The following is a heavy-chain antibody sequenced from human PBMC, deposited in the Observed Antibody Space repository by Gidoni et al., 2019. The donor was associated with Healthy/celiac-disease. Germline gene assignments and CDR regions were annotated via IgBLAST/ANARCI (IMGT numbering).Heavy chain of an antibody. J-gene: IGHJ6*02. Sequence: SYYWSWIRQPAGKGLEWIGRIYTSGSTNYNPSLKSRVTMSVDTSKNQFSLKLSSVTAADTAVYYCARDGLVGSSYYYYYGMDVWGQGTTVTVSS. CDR3: ARDGLVGSSYYYYYGMDV. CDR2: IYTSGST. D-gene: IGHD6-13*01. CDR1: SYY. V-gene: IGHV4-4*07.